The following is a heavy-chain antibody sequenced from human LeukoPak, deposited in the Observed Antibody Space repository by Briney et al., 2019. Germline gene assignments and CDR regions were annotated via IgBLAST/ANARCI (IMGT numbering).Heavy chain of an antibody. CDR3: ARVGYGEDWFDP. V-gene: IGHV4-34*01. J-gene: IGHJ5*02. CDR2: INHSGST. Sequence: SEILSLTCAVYGGSFSGYYWSWIRQPPGKGLEWIGEINHSGSTNFNPSLKSRVTISVDTSKNQFSLKLSSVTAADTAVYYCARVGYGEDWFDPWGQGTLVTVSS. CDR1: GGSFSGYY. D-gene: IGHD4-17*01.